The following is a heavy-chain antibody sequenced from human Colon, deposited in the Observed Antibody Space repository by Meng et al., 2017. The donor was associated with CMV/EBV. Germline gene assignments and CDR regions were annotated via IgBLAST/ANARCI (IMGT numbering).Heavy chain of an antibody. CDR3: VRESWYFDF. J-gene: IGHJ4*02. D-gene: IGHD6-13*01. CDR2: INPKSGDT. CDR1: GYTFTGFY. V-gene: IGHV1-2*02. Sequence: QVQLVQAWAEVKQPWASVMVSCKASGYTFTGFYIQWVRQAPGQGLEWMGWINPKSGDTIYEQKFQGRVTMTRDTSITTAYMELSGLTSDDTAIYYCVRESWYFDFWGEGTLVTVSS.